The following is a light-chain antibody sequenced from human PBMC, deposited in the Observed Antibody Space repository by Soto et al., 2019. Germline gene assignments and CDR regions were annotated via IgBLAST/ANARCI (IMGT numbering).Light chain of an antibody. CDR2: DAY. CDR1: QTINSW. V-gene: IGKV1-5*01. Sequence: DIQMTQSPSILSASVGDRVTISCPASQTINSWLAWYQQKTGKAPRLLIYDAYSLESGVPSRFRGSGSGTEFTLTISSLQPDDFETYYCQHYNSYSEAFGQGTKVDIK. CDR3: QHYNSYSEA. J-gene: IGKJ1*01.